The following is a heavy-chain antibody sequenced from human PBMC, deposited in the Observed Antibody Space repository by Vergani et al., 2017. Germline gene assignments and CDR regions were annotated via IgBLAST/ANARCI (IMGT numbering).Heavy chain of an antibody. J-gene: IGHJ3*02. D-gene: IGHD3-10*01. CDR1: GGSVSSGTYY. CDR2: VSYSGST. V-gene: IGHV4-61*10. CDR3: AGDQGSVSDAFDI. Sequence: QVQLQESGPGLVKPSETLSLTCPVSGGSVSSGTYYWSWIRQPAGKGLEWIGYVSYSGSTNYNPSLRSRVIISLDTSKTQFSLKLKSVTAADTAVYYCAGDQGSVSDAFDIWGPGTMVTVSS.